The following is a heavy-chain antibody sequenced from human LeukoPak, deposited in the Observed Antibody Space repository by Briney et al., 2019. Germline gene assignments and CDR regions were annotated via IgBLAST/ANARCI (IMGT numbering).Heavy chain of an antibody. CDR3: ARGLRGSWFDP. J-gene: IGHJ5*02. V-gene: IGHV1-8*03. Sequence: ASVKVSCKTSGGTFNNSAISWVRQATGQGLEWMGWMNPNSGNTGYAQKFQGRVTITRNTSISTAYMELSSLRSEDTAVYYCARGLRGSWFDPWGQGTLVTVSS. D-gene: IGHD3-16*01. CDR1: GGTFNNSA. CDR2: MNPNSGNT.